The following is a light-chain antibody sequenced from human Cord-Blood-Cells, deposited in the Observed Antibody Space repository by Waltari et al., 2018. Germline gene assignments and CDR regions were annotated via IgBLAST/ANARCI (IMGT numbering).Light chain of an antibody. CDR1: QSISSY. Sequence: DIQMTQSPSSLSASVGDRVTITCRASQSISSYLNWYQQKPGKAPKLLIYAASSLQSGVPSRFSGSGSGTDFTLTISSRQPEDFATYYCQQSYSTPRGFTFGPGTKVDIK. CDR2: AAS. V-gene: IGKV1-39*01. CDR3: QQSYSTPRGFT. J-gene: IGKJ3*01.